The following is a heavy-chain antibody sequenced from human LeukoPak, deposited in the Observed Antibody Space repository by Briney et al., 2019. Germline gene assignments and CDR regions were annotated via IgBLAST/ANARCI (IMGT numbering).Heavy chain of an antibody. CDR2: IYYSGIT. D-gene: IGHD1-7*01. Sequence: SETLSLTCTVSGDSMNSYYWSWIRRPPGKGLEWIGYIYYSGITNYSPSLKSRVTISVDTSKNQFSLKLRSVTAADTAVYYCARHFGTRGWPKSYFDYWGQGTLVTVPS. V-gene: IGHV4-59*08. CDR3: ARHFGTRGWPKSYFDY. J-gene: IGHJ4*02. CDR1: GDSMNSYY.